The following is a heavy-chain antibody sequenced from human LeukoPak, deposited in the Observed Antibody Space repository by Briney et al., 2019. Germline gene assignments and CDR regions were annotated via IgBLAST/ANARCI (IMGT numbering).Heavy chain of an antibody. Sequence: GGSLRLSCVASGFTFSRHGMNWVHQAPGKGLEWVSAISGSGGSTYYADSVKGRFTISRDNSKNTLYLQMNSLRAEDTAVYYCAKNMVGGVIMSSSFDYWGQGTLVTVSS. CDR1: GFTFSRHG. D-gene: IGHD3-10*01. CDR2: ISGSGGST. V-gene: IGHV3-23*01. J-gene: IGHJ4*02. CDR3: AKNMVGGVIMSSSFDY.